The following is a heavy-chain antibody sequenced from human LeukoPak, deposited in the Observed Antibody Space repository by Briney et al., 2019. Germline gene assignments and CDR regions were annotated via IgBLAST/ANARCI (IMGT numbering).Heavy chain of an antibody. V-gene: IGHV7-4-1*02. CDR3: ARVRYTSGLYYFES. CDR1: GYTFISSG. Sequence: ASVKVSCKASGYTFISSGISWVRQAPGQGLEWMGWINSNTGNPTYAQGLTGRFVFFWDTSVSTAYLQISSLKAEDTAVYYCARVRYTSGLYYFESWGQGTLVIVSS. D-gene: IGHD6-19*01. J-gene: IGHJ4*02. CDR2: INSNTGNP.